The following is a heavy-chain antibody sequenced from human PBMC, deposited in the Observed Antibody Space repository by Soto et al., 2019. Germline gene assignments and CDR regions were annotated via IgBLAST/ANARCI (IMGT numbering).Heavy chain of an antibody. CDR1: GYAFTTYG. CDR3: ARGRYGDY. V-gene: IGHV1-18*01. J-gene: IGHJ4*02. D-gene: IGHD1-1*01. Sequence: QVHLVQFGAEVKKPGASVKVSCKGSGYAFTTYGITWVRQAPGQGLEWMGWISAHNGNTNYAQKLQGRVTVTRDTSTSTAYMELRSLSSDDTAVYYCARGRYGDYWGQGALVTVSS. CDR2: ISAHNGNT.